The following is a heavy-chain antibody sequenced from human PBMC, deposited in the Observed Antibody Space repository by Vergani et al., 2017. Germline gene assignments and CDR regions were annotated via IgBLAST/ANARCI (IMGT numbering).Heavy chain of an antibody. CDR1: GFSLSTSGVG. Sequence: QITLKESGPTLVKPTQTLTLTYTFSGFSLSTSGVGVGWIRQPPGKALEWLAAIYWDDDKRYSPSLKSRLTITKDTSQNQVVLTMTNMDPVDTATYYCAHTEKLIAAAQRVDPWGQGTLVTVSS. V-gene: IGHV2-5*02. D-gene: IGHD6-13*01. CDR2: IYWDDDK. J-gene: IGHJ5*02. CDR3: AHTEKLIAAAQRVDP.